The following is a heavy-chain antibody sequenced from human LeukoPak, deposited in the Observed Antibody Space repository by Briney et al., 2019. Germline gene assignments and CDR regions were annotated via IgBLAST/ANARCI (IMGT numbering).Heavy chain of an antibody. V-gene: IGHV3-7*03. J-gene: IGHJ6*03. CDR1: GFSFSSYW. CDR2: IKKDGSEK. Sequence: GGSLRLSCAASGFSFSSYWMSWVCPAPGKGLEWVANIKKDGSEKYYVASVKGRFTISRDSDKTSLYLQMNSLRAEVTAIYICAKDGGTYPYFLDVWGKGTTVIVSS. CDR3: AKDGGTYPYFLDV. D-gene: IGHD1-26*01.